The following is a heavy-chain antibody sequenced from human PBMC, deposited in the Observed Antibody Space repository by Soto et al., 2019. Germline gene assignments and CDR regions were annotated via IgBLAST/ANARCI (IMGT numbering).Heavy chain of an antibody. CDR2: IYHSGST. CDR3: ARGWYGVGGRLLRYCSGGSCPYYFDY. D-gene: IGHD2-15*01. V-gene: IGHV4-30-2*01. CDR1: GGSISSGGYS. Sequence: SETLSLTCAVSGGSISSGGYSWSWIRQPPGKGLEWIGYIYHSGSTYYNPSLKSRVTISLDTSKNQFSLKLSSVTAADTAVYYCARGWYGVGGRLLRYCSGGSCPYYFDYWGQGTLVTVSS. J-gene: IGHJ4*02.